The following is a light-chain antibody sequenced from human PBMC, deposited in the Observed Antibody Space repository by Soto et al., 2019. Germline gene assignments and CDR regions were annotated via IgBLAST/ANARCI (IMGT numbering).Light chain of an antibody. CDR3: QQDDNWPGT. CDR1: QSVSSN. Sequence: EIVMMQSPATLSVSPGERATLSCRASQSVSSNLAWYQQKPGQAPRLLIYDASTRATGVPARFSGSGSGTEFPLTISSLQSEDCAVYFCQQDDNWPGTFGPGTKVDIK. J-gene: IGKJ3*01. CDR2: DAS. V-gene: IGKV3-15*01.